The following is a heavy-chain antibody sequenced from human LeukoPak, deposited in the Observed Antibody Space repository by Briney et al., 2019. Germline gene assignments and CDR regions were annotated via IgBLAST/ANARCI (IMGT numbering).Heavy chain of an antibody. D-gene: IGHD6-13*01. V-gene: IGHV3-33*01. J-gene: IGHJ6*03. CDR3: ARASVSAAARPLYYYYYMDV. CDR2: IWYDGSNK. Sequence: SCKASGYTFTGYYMHWVRQAPGKGLEWVAVIWYDGSNKYYADSVKGRFTISRDNSKNTLYLQMNSLRAEDTAVYYCARASVSAAARPLYYYYYMDVWGKGTTVTVSS. CDR1: GYTFTGYY.